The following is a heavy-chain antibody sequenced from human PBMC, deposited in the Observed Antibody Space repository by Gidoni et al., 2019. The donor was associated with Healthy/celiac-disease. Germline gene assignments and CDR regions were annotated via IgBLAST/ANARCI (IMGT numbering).Heavy chain of an antibody. D-gene: IGHD1-26*01. Sequence: HWVRQAPGQGLEWMGIINPSGGSTSYAQKFQGRVTMTRDTSTSTVYMELSSLRSEDTAVYYCARTGSGDAFDIWGQGTMVTVSS. J-gene: IGHJ3*02. V-gene: IGHV1-46*03. CDR3: ARTGSGDAFDI. CDR2: INPSGGST.